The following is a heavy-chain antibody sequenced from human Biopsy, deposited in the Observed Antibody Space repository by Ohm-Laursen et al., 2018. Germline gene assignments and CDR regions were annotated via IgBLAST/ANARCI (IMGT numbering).Heavy chain of an antibody. V-gene: IGHV1-2*02. CDR2: IRPNSGGT. CDR1: GYAVNDYF. D-gene: IGHD3-16*01. J-gene: IGHJ3*01. CDR3: ARDIMNRIAGLVARSDVFDV. Sequence: SVQVSCQGSGYAVNDYFLHWLRQAPGQGPAWMGWIRPNSGGTNYAQKFQGRVTMTTDTSTSTVYLELRRLISDDTAVYYRARDIMNRIAGLVARSDVFDVWGQGTLVTVSS.